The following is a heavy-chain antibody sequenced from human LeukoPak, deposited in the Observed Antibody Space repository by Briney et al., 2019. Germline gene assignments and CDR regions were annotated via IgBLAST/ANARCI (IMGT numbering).Heavy chain of an antibody. D-gene: IGHD3-9*01. CDR3: AREGPYDILTGLDPHYFDY. CDR2: ISYDGSNK. Sequence: GRSLRLSCAASGFTFSSYAMHWVRQAPGKGLEWVAVISYDGSNKYYADSVKGRFTISRDNSKNTLYLQVNSLRAEDTAVYYCAREGPYDILTGLDPHYFDYWGQGTLVTVSS. J-gene: IGHJ4*02. CDR1: GFTFSSYA. V-gene: IGHV3-30*04.